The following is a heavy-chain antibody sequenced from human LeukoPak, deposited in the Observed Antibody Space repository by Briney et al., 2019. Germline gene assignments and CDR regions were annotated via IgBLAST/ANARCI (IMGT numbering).Heavy chain of an antibody. D-gene: IGHD6-19*01. J-gene: IGHJ4*02. CDR2: KYARGNS. Sequence: SETLSLTCTVSGGSISNYYWSWIRQPAGKGLEWIGRKYARGNSNYNPPVHSRVTMSVDTSKNQFSLKLRSVTAADTAVYYCARGLWLVLHYWGQGTLVTVSS. CDR1: GGSISNYY. V-gene: IGHV4-4*07. CDR3: ARGLWLVLHY.